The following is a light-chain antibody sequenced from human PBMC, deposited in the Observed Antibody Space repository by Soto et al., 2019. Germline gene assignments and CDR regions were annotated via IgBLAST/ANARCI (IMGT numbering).Light chain of an antibody. Sequence: QSVLTQSSSASASLGSSVKLTCTLSSGHSSYIIAWHQQQPGKAPRYLMKLEGSGSYNKGSGVPDRFSGSSSGADRYLTIADLQFEDEGDYCCETWESSMVGFGGGARVTV. J-gene: IGLJ2*01. CDR3: ETWESSMVG. CDR1: SGHSSYI. CDR2: LEGSGSY. V-gene: IGLV4-60*02.